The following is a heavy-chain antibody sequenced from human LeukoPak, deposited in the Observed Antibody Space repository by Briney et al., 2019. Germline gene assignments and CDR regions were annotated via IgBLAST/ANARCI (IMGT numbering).Heavy chain of an antibody. CDR2: ISYDGSNK. CDR1: GFTFSSYA. V-gene: IGHV3-30-3*01. Sequence: PGGSLRLSCAASGFTFSSYAMHWVRQAPGKGLEWVAVISYDGSNKYYADSVKGRFTISRDNSKNTLYLQMNSLRAEDTAVYYCASASMAYSSSWYADYWGQGTLVTVSS. J-gene: IGHJ4*02. D-gene: IGHD6-13*01. CDR3: ASASMAYSSSWYADY.